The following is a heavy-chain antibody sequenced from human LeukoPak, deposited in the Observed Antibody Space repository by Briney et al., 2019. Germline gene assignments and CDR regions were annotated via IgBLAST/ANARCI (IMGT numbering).Heavy chain of an antibody. J-gene: IGHJ4*02. CDR2: IYSGGGT. D-gene: IGHD6-19*01. CDR3: AKWRRGGWSLDY. Sequence: GGSLRLSCAASGFTVSRNYMTWVRQAPGKGVEWVSVIYSGGGTYYPDSVKGRFTISRDKLKKTLYLQMNSLRAEDTAVYYCAKWRRGGWSLDYWGQGTLVTVSS. V-gene: IGHV3-53*01. CDR1: GFTVSRNY.